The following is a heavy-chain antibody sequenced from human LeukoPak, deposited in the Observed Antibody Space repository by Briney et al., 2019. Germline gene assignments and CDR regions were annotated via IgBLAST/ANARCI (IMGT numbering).Heavy chain of an antibody. D-gene: IGHD1-26*01. V-gene: IGHV1-8*01. J-gene: IGHJ4*02. CDR1: GYTFTSYD. CDR3: ARDRSPTAFHFDY. Sequence: ASVKVSCKASGYTFTSYDINWVRQATGQGLEWMGWMNPNSGNTGYAQKFQGRVTMTRNTSISTAYMELSSLRSEDTAVYYCARDRSPTAFHFDYWGQGTLVTVSS. CDR2: MNPNSGNT.